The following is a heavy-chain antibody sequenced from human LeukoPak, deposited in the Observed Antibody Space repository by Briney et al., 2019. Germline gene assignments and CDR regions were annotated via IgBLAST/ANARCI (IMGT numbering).Heavy chain of an antibody. CDR2: ISGSGVST. CDR1: GFTFSSYG. CDR3: ARGGHYDYVWGSYRLPDY. Sequence: GGSLRLSCAASGFTFSSYGMSWVRQAPGKGLEWVSAISGSGVSTYYADYVKGRFTISRDNAKNTLYLQMNSLRAEDTAVYYCARGGHYDYVWGSYRLPDYWGQGTLVTVSS. J-gene: IGHJ4*02. D-gene: IGHD3-16*02. V-gene: IGHV3-23*01.